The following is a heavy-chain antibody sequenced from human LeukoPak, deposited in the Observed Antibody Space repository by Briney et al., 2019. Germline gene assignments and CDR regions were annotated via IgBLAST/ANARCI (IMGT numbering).Heavy chain of an antibody. J-gene: IGHJ6*03. Sequence: GGSLRLSCAASGFTFSSYWMSWVRQAPGKGLEWVANIKQDGSERYYVDSVKGRFTISRDNAKNSLYPQMNSLRAEDTAVYYCARIVVVPAALPYYFYMDVWGKGTTVTVSS. CDR3: ARIVVVPAALPYYFYMDV. D-gene: IGHD2-2*01. CDR1: GFTFSSYW. V-gene: IGHV3-7*01. CDR2: IKQDGSER.